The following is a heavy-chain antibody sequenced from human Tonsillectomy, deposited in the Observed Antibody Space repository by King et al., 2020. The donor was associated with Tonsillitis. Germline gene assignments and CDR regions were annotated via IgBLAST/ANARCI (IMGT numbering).Heavy chain of an antibody. D-gene: IGHD3-9*01. V-gene: IGHV4-39*07. CDR1: GGSISSSSYY. CDR3: ARLKSYDILTGYYPTGIFDY. CDR2: IYYSGST. J-gene: IGHJ4*02. Sequence: QLQESGPGLVKPSETLSLTCTVSGGSISSSSYYWGWIRQPPGKGLEWIGSIYYSGSTYYNPSLKSRVTISVATSKNQFSLKLSSVTAADRAVYYCARLKSYDILTGYYPTGIFDYWGQGTLVTVSS.